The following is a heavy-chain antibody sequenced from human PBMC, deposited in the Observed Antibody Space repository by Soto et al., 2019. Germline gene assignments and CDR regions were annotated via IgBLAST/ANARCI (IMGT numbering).Heavy chain of an antibody. J-gene: IGHJ4*02. V-gene: IGHV3-30-3*01. CDR3: ATEMTTIHLRYFLDY. Sequence: SCKASGGTFSSYAMHWVRQAPGKGLEWVAVISYDGNNKYYADSVKGRFTISRDNSKDTLDLQMNSLRPEDTAVYFCATEMTTIHLRYFLDYWGQGTLVTVSS. D-gene: IGHD4-4*01. CDR1: GGTFSSYA. CDR2: ISYDGNNK.